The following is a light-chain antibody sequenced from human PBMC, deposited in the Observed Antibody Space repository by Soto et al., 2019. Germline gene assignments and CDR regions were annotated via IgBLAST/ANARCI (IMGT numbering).Light chain of an antibody. CDR3: QKLTSYPLT. CDR2: AAS. CDR1: QGISSY. J-gene: IGKJ4*01. V-gene: IGKV1-9*01. Sequence: DIQLTQSPSFLSASVGDRVTITCRASQGISSYLAWYQQKPGKAPKLLIYAASTLQSGVPSRFSGSGPGTEFTLTISSLQPEDFATYYCQKLTSYPLTFGGGTKVEIK.